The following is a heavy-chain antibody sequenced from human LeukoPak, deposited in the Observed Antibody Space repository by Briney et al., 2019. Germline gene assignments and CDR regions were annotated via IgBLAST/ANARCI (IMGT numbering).Heavy chain of an antibody. J-gene: IGHJ4*02. V-gene: IGHV3-49*04. CDR3: TRVNPSADY. CDR2: IRSKAYGGTT. CDR1: GFTFGDYA. Sequence: GGSLRLSCTASGFTFGDYAMSWVRQAPGKGLEWVGFIRSKAYGGTTEYAAPVKGRFTISRDDSKSIAYLQMNSLKTEDTAVYYCTRVNPSADYWGQGTLVTVSS.